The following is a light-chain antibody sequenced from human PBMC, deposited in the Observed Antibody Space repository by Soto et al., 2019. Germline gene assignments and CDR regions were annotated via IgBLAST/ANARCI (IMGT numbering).Light chain of an antibody. CDR2: EVS. CDR3: SSVTSSGTL. Sequence: QSVLTQPATVSGSPGQPITISCTGTSSDVGGYDYVSWYQQHPGKVPKLIIYEVSIRASGVSNRFSASKSANTASLTISGLQPEDEADYYCSSVTSSGTLFGGGTKLTVL. CDR1: SSDVGGYDY. V-gene: IGLV2-14*01. J-gene: IGLJ3*02.